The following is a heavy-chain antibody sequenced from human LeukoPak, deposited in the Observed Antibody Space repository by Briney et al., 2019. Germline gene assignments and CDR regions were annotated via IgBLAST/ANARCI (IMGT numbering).Heavy chain of an antibody. CDR3: ASDSISMNAFDA. V-gene: IGHV4-59*11. CDR1: GGSFTTHY. CDR2: ISYIGST. J-gene: IGHJ3*01. Sequence: TSETLSLTCTVSGGSFTTHYWSWMRQPPGKGLEWIGYISYIGSTNYNPSLNSRVTISIDTSKNEVSLMLTSVTAADTAVYYCASDSISMNAFDAWGQGTMVTVSS. D-gene: IGHD3-22*01.